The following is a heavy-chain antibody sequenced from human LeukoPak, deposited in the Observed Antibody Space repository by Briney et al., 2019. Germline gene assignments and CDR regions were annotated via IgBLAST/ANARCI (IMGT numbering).Heavy chain of an antibody. Sequence: PSETLSLTCTVSGYSISSGYYWGWIRQPPGKGLGWIGSIYHSGSTYYNPSLKSRVTISVDTSKNQFSLKLSSVTAADTAVYYCARDRYSSGWYPDYWGQGTLVTVSS. D-gene: IGHD6-19*01. CDR3: ARDRYSSGWYPDY. J-gene: IGHJ4*02. CDR1: GYSISSGYY. CDR2: IYHSGST. V-gene: IGHV4-38-2*02.